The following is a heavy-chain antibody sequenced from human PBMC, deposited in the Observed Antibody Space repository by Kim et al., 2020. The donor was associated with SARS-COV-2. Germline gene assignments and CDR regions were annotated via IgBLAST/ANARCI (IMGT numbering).Heavy chain of an antibody. CDR3: AKDHPSGGWPAFDS. D-gene: IGHD6-19*01. J-gene: IGHJ5*01. Sequence: GGSLRLSCATPGFTFGAYALSWVRQAPGGGLEWVASVNNNNNPYYADFVKGRFTVSRDYSQNTLHLQMDRLRAEDTALYYCAKDHPSGGWPAFDSWGQGILVSVSS. V-gene: IGHV3-23*01. CDR2: VNNNNNP. CDR1: GFTFGAYA.